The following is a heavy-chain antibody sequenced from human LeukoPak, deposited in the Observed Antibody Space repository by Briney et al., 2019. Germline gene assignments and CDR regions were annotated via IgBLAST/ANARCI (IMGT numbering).Heavy chain of an antibody. Sequence: PSETLSPTGTVPGGSISSYYWSWIRQPPGKGLEGIGNIHYSGSSGSTNSNPSLKSRVTTSVDTSTNQLSLRLSSVTAADTAVYYCARVSDLAAAGTYDYWGQGTLVTVSS. CDR2: IHYSGSSGST. CDR1: GGSISSYY. CDR3: ARVSDLAAAGTYDY. V-gene: IGHV4-59*01. J-gene: IGHJ4*02. D-gene: IGHD6-13*01.